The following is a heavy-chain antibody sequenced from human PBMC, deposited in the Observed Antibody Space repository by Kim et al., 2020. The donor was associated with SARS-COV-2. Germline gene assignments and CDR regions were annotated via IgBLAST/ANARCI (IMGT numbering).Heavy chain of an antibody. V-gene: IGHV3-33*01. CDR3: ACNFDY. CDR2: IWHDGNNK. J-gene: IGHJ4*02. CDR1: GFTFSNYG. Sequence: GGSLRLSCVASGFTFSNYGMPWVRQAPGKGLEWVAIIWHDGNNKYYAESVKGRFTISRDNSKNTVYLEMNSLKAEDTALYYCACNFDYWGQGTLVTVSS.